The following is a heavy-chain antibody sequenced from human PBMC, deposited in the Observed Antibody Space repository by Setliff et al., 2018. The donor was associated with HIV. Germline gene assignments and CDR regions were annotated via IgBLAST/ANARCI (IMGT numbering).Heavy chain of an antibody. Sequence: SETLSLTCAVYGGSFSGYYWTWIRQPPGKGLEWIGRINHSGSTNYNPSLKSRVTMSVDRSKNQFSLRLNSVTAADTAVYYCARAKFRGVYFYYMDVWGKGATVTVSS. J-gene: IGHJ6*03. CDR2: INHSGST. CDR3: ARAKFRGVYFYYMDV. D-gene: IGHD3-10*01. V-gene: IGHV4-34*01. CDR1: GGSFSGYY.